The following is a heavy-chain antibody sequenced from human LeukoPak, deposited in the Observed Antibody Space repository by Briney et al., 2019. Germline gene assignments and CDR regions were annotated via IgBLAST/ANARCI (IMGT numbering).Heavy chain of an antibody. Sequence: SETLSLTCSVSGGSISGHYWSWIRQTPGKGLEFIGYVYYIGSTRYNPSLESRVTISVDMSKNQFSLRLSSVTAADTAVYYCARGGVLKSVDYWGQGTLVAVSS. CDR1: GGSISGHY. D-gene: IGHD3-16*01. CDR3: ARGGVLKSVDY. CDR2: VYYIGST. V-gene: IGHV4-59*11. J-gene: IGHJ4*02.